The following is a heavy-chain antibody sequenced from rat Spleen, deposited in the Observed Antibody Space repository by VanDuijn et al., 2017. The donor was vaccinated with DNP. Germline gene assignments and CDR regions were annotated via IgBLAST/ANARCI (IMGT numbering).Heavy chain of an antibody. D-gene: IGHD1-1*01. Sequence: EVQLVESGGDLVQPGRSLKLFCAASGFTFSDYYMAWVRQAPKKGLEWVATISYDGSSTYYRDSVKGRFTISRDNAKSTLYLQMDSLRSEDTATYYCARHYSGDYFDYWGQGVMVTVSS. CDR3: ARHYSGDYFDY. V-gene: IGHV5-7*01. CDR2: ISYDGSST. J-gene: IGHJ2*01. CDR1: GFTFSDYY.